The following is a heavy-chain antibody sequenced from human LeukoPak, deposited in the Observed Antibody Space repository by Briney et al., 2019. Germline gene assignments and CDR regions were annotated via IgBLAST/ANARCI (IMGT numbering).Heavy chain of an antibody. Sequence: PGRSLRLSCAASGFTFSSYGMHWVRQAPGKGLEWVAVIWYDGSNKYYADSVKGRFTISRDSSKNTLYLQMNSLRAEDTAVYYCAKDLGRYCSGGSCYFFDYWGQGTLVTVSS. J-gene: IGHJ4*02. D-gene: IGHD2-15*01. V-gene: IGHV3-33*06. CDR3: AKDLGRYCSGGSCYFFDY. CDR2: IWYDGSNK. CDR1: GFTFSSYG.